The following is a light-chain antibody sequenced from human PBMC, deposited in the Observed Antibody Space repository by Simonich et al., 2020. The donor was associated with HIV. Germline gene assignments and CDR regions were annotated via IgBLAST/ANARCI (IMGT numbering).Light chain of an antibody. CDR3: QQYNDWPPWT. Sequence: EIVMTQSPATLSVSPGERATLSCRASQSVSSNLAWYQQKPGQAPRLFIYGASNRATGIPARFSGSGSGTEFTLTISSMQSEDFAVYYCQQYNDWPPWTFGQGTKVEIK. CDR2: GAS. V-gene: IGKV3-15*01. J-gene: IGKJ1*01. CDR1: QSVSSN.